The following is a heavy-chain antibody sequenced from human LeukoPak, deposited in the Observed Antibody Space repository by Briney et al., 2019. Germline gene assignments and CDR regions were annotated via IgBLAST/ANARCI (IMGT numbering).Heavy chain of an antibody. J-gene: IGHJ4*02. CDR2: IYYSGST. V-gene: IGHV4-59*08. Sequence: SETLSLTCTVSGASISNYYWSWIRQPPGKGLEWIGYIYYSGSTNYNPSLKSRVTISVDTSKNQFSLMLSSVTAADTAVYYCARQFCSGGSCLSPHFDYWGQGTLVTVSS. D-gene: IGHD2-15*01. CDR1: GASISNYY. CDR3: ARQFCSGGSCLSPHFDY.